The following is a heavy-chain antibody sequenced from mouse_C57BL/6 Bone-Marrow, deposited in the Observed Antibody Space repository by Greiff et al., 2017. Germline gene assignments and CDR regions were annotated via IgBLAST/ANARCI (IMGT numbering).Heavy chain of an antibody. CDR3: ARGGYCSRSWFAY. D-gene: IGHD1-1*01. J-gene: IGHJ3*01. CDR2: LWTGGGT. V-gene: IGHV2-9-1*01. Sequence: VQRVESGPGLVAPSQSLSITCTVSGFSLTSYAISWVRQPPGQGLEWLGVLWTGGGTNYNSALPSRLSLSNVHSKSQVFLKMNSRQTDDTAMYYCARGGYCSRSWFAYWGQGTLGTVSA. CDR1: GFSLTSYA.